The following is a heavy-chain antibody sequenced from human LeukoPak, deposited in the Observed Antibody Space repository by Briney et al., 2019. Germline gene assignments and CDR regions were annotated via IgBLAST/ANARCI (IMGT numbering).Heavy chain of an antibody. CDR3: ASSGRTGYTDAFDI. J-gene: IGHJ3*02. CDR2: IYYSGST. D-gene: IGHD3/OR15-3a*01. V-gene: IGHV4-59*01. Sequence: SETLSLTCTVSGGSISNYYWSWIRQPPGKGLEWIGYIYYSGSTNYNPSLKSRVTISVDTSKNQFSLKLSSVTAADTAVYYCASSGRTGYTDAFDIWGQGTMVTVSS. CDR1: GGSISNYY.